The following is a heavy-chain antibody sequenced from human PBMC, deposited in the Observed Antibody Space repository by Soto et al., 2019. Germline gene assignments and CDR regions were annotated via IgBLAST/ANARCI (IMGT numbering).Heavy chain of an antibody. CDR3: ARGLSRWLQLPFDY. CDR1: GGSISSYY. V-gene: IGHV4-59*08. Sequence: LSLTCTVSGGSISSYYWSWIRQPPGKGLEWIGYIYYSGSTYYNPSLKSRVTISVDTSKNQFSLKLSSVTAADTAVYYCARGLSRWLQLPFDYWGQGTLVTVSS. D-gene: IGHD5-12*01. J-gene: IGHJ4*02. CDR2: IYYSGST.